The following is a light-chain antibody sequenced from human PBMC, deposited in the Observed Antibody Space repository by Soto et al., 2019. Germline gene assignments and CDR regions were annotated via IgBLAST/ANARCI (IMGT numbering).Light chain of an antibody. J-gene: IGLJ2*01. CDR3: AVWDDSLRGRV. V-gene: IGLV1-44*01. CDR2: GND. CDR1: NSNIGSNT. Sequence: QSVLTQPPSESGTPGQRVTISCSGSNSNIGSNTVNWYQQFPGTAPRFLIYGNDLRPSGVPDRFSASKSGTSASLAISGLQSEDEADYYCAVWDDSLRGRVFGGGTKLTVL.